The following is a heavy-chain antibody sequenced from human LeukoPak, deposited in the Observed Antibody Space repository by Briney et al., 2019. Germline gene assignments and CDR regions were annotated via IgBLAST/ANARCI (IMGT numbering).Heavy chain of an antibody. CDR1: GFTFSSYS. D-gene: IGHD6-6*01. Sequence: PGGSLRLSCAASGFTFSSYSMNWVRQAPGKGLEWASSISSSSSYIYYADSVKGRFTISRDNAKNSLYLQMNSLRAEDTAVYYCARVGSAYSSSSDDYWGQGTLVTVSS. CDR2: ISSSSSYI. V-gene: IGHV3-21*01. J-gene: IGHJ4*02. CDR3: ARVGSAYSSSSDDY.